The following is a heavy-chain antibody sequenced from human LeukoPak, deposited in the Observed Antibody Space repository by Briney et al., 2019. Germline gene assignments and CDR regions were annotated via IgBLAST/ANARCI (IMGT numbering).Heavy chain of an antibody. CDR1: GFTFSTYA. CDR3: AKDRGKASPGRYYFDY. CDR2: ISGSGGST. J-gene: IGHJ4*02. V-gene: IGHV3-23*01. Sequence: GGSLRLSCAASGFTFSTYAMTWGRQAPGKGLEWVSAISGSGGSTYYADSVKGRFTISRDSSKNTLYLQLNSLRAEDTAVYYCAKDRGKASPGRYYFDYWGQGTLATVSS. D-gene: IGHD3-16*01.